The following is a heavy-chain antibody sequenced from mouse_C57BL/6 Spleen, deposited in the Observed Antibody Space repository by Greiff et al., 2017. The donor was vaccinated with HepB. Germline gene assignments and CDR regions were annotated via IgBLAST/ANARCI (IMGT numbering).Heavy chain of an antibody. Sequence: EVQLQQSGPELVKPGASVKISCKASGYSFTGYYMHWVKQSHGNILDWIGYIYPYNGVSSYNQKFKGKATLTVDKSSSTAYMELRSLTSEDSAVYYWARNYYGSRGGDAMDYWGQGTSVTVSS. D-gene: IGHD1-1*01. CDR3: ARNYYGSRGGDAMDY. CDR2: IYPYNGVS. J-gene: IGHJ4*01. V-gene: IGHV1-31*01. CDR1: GYSFTGYY.